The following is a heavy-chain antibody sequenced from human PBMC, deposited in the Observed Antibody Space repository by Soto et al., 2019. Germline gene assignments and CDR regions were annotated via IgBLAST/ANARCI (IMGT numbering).Heavy chain of an antibody. Sequence: EVHLVESGGGLVQPGGSLRLSCAASGLTVSSKYMSWVRQAPGKGPEWVSLIQSGGPTYYADSVKGRFTISRDTSENTLHLKMDSLRAEETVVYYCARDDGLCDGGRCYGVPLDVWGKGNTVTVSS. D-gene: IGHD2-15*01. CDR1: GLTVSSKY. V-gene: IGHV3-66*01. CDR2: IQSGGPT. J-gene: IGHJ6*04. CDR3: ARDDGLCDGGRCYGVPLDV.